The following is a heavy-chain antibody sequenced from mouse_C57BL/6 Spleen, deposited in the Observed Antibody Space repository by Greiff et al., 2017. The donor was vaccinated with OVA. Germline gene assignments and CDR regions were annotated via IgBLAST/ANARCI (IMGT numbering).Heavy chain of an antibody. D-gene: IGHD3-3*01. J-gene: IGHJ2*01. Sequence: QVQLKQSGPELVKPGASVKISCKASGYAFSSSWMNWVKQRPGMGLEWIGRIYPGDGDTNYNGKFKGKATLTADKSSSTAYMQLSSLTSEDSAVYFCARGAVSHAYFDYWGQGTTLTVSS. CDR3: ARGAVSHAYFDY. CDR2: IYPGDGDT. CDR1: GYAFSSSW. V-gene: IGHV1-82*01.